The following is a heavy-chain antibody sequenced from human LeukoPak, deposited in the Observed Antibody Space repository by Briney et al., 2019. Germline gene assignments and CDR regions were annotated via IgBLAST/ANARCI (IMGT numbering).Heavy chain of an antibody. J-gene: IGHJ4*02. CDR3: ARDQGGSYYTH. V-gene: IGHV1-18*01. Sequence: ASVKVSCKASGYTFASYGISWVRQAPGQGLEWLGWISAYNGNTNYAQELQGRVTMTTDTSTSTAYMELRSPRSDDTAVYYCARDQGGSYYTHWGQGTLVPVSS. D-gene: IGHD1-26*01. CDR1: GYTFASYG. CDR2: ISAYNGNT.